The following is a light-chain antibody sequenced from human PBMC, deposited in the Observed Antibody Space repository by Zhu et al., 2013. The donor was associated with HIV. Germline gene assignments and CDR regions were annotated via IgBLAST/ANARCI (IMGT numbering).Light chain of an antibody. CDR1: RDLKSN. Sequence: EIVLTQSPATLSVSPGDRVTLSCRASRDLKSNLAWYQLKPGQPPRLLIYGTSTRATAIPDRFSGSGSRTDFTLTIYSLEPEDFAVYSCQQYATSPYTFGQGTKLEIK. CDR2: GTS. J-gene: IGKJ2*01. V-gene: IGKV3-20*01. CDR3: QQYATSPYT.